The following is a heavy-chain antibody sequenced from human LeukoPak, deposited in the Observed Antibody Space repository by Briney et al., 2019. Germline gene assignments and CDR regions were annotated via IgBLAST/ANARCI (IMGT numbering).Heavy chain of an antibody. CDR1: GYSISSGYY. CDR3: ARTGGLRGGY. CDR2: IYHSGST. Sequence: PSETLSLTCTVSGYSISSGYYWGWIRQPPGKGLEWIGSIYHSGSTYYNPSLKSRVTISVDTSKNQFSLKLSSVTAADTAVYYCARTGGLRGGYWGQGTLVTVSS. J-gene: IGHJ4*02. V-gene: IGHV4-38-2*02. D-gene: IGHD4-17*01.